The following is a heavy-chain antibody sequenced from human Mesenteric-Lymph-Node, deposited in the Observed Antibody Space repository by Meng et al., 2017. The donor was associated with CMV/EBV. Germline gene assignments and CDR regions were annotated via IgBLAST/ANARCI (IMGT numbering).Heavy chain of an antibody. CDR3: ARGRAGSGNIFDY. CDR1: GGSISSYY. J-gene: IGHJ4*02. CDR2: IYYSGST. V-gene: IGHV4-59*12. Sequence: TCTVSGGSISSYYWSWIRQPPGKGLEWIGYIYYSGSTNYNPSLKSRVTISVDKSKNQFSLKLSSVTAADTAVYYCARGRAGSGNIFDYWGQGTLVTVSS. D-gene: IGHD3-10*01.